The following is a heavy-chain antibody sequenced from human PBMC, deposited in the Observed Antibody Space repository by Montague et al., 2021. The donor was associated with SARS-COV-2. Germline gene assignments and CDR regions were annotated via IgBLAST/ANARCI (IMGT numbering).Heavy chain of an antibody. V-gene: IGHV4-59*08. J-gene: IGHJ6*02. Sequence: SETLSLTCGVSGGPSSGYFWSWIRQPPGKGLEWIGYIYYSGSTNYNPSLKSRVTISVDTSKNQFSLKLSSVTAADTAVYYCARAGSGSYSFYYYYGTDVWGQGTTVTVSS. D-gene: IGHD3-10*01. CDR1: GGPSSGYF. CDR3: ARAGSGSYSFYYYYGTDV. CDR2: IYYSGST.